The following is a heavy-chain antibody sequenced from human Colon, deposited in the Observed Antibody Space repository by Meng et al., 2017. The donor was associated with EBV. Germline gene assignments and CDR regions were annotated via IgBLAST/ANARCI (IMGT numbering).Heavy chain of an antibody. CDR1: GGSVSSGGYY. J-gene: IGHJ4*02. D-gene: IGHD6-19*01. CDR2: IYYSGST. CDR3: ARVSSGWDYFDY. V-gene: IGHV4-31*03. Sequence: QGQLQDPGPGLVKPSQTLSLTCTVSGGSVSSGGYYWTWIRQHPGKGLEWFGHIYYSGSTFYNPSLKRRVIISIDTSKNQFSLNLRSVTAADTAVYYCARVSSGWDYFDYWGQGTLVTVSS.